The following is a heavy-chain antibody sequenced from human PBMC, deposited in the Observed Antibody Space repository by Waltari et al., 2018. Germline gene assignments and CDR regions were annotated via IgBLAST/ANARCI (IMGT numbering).Heavy chain of an antibody. D-gene: IGHD1-26*01. Sequence: QLQLQESGPGLVKPSETLSLTCTVSGGSISSSSYYWCWIRQPPGKGLEWIGSIYYSGSTYYNPSLKSRVTISVDTSKNQFSLKLSSVTAADTAVYYCARDRSSEWELRPWGQGTLVTVSS. CDR2: IYYSGST. CDR1: GGSISSSSYY. V-gene: IGHV4-39*07. CDR3: ARDRSSEWELRP. J-gene: IGHJ5*02.